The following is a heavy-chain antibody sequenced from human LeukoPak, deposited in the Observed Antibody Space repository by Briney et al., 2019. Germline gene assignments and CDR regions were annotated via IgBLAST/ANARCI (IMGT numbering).Heavy chain of an antibody. CDR3: ARGCGGDCYSGFLGFDY. CDR2: IYHSGST. CDR1: GGSISSGGYS. Sequence: PSQTLSLTCAVSGGSISSGGYSWSWIRQPPGKGLEWIGYIYHSGSTYYNPSLKSRVTISVDRSKNQFSLKLSSVTAADTAVYYCARGCGGDCYSGFLGFDYWGQGTLDTVSS. J-gene: IGHJ4*02. D-gene: IGHD2-21*02. V-gene: IGHV4-30-2*01.